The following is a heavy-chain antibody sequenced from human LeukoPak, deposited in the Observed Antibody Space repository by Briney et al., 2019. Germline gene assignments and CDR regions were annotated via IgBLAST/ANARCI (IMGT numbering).Heavy chain of an antibody. CDR2: IYYSGST. CDR1: GGSISSSSYY. J-gene: IGHJ4*02. Sequence: SETLSLTCTVSGGSISSSSYYWGWIRQPPGKGLEWIVSIYYSGSTYYNPSLKSRVTISVDTSKNQFSLKLSSVTAADTAVYYCALKPAYYDSSGSTDYWGQGTLVTVSS. D-gene: IGHD3-22*01. V-gene: IGHV4-39*01. CDR3: ALKPAYYDSSGSTDY.